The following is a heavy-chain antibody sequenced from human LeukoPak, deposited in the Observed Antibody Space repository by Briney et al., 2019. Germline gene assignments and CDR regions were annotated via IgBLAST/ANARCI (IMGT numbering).Heavy chain of an antibody. CDR1: GGSISSGGYS. V-gene: IGHV4-30-2*01. CDR3: ASSLSRYYYDSSGYAFDY. D-gene: IGHD3-22*01. CDR2: IYHSGST. Sequence: SQTLSLTCAVSGGSISSGGYSWNWIRQPPGKGLERIGYIYHSGSTYYNPSLKSRVTISVDRSKNQFSLKLSSVTAADTAVYYCASSLSRYYYDSSGYAFDYWGQGTLVTVSS. J-gene: IGHJ4*02.